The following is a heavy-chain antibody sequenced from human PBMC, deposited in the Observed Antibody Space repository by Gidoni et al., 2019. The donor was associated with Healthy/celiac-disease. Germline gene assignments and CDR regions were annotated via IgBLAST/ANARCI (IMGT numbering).Heavy chain of an antibody. J-gene: IGHJ3*02. CDR2: ISWNSGSI. D-gene: IGHD3-22*01. V-gene: IGHV3-9*01. CDR3: AKGSAYYYDSSGYAFDI. CDR1: GFTFDDYA. Sequence: EVQLVESGGGLVQPGRSLRLSCAASGFTFDDYAMHWVRQAPGKGLEWVSGISWNSGSIGYADSVKGRFTISRDNAKNSLYLQMNSLRAEDTALYYCAKGSAYYYDSSGYAFDIWGQGTMVTVSS.